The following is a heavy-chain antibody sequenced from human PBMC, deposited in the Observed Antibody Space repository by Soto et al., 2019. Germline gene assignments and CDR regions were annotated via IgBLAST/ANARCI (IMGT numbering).Heavy chain of an antibody. CDR2: INTHNGNT. V-gene: IGHV1-18*01. CDR3: TREGSAPYYYYGMDA. CDR1: GYTFTTYG. J-gene: IGHJ6*02. D-gene: IGHD3-10*01. Sequence: GAPVKVSCKASGYTFTTYGISWVRQAPGQGLEWLGWINTHNGNTNYAQNLQGRVIMTAYTSTSTAYMELRSLRSDDTAIYYCTREGSAPYYYYGMDAWGQGTTVTVSS.